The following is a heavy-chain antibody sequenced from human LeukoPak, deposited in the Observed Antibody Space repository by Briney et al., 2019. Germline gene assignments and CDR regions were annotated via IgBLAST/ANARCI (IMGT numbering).Heavy chain of an antibody. D-gene: IGHD3-10*01. J-gene: IGHJ4*02. Sequence: SETLSLTCTVSGGSISSYYWSWIRQPPGKGLEWIGYIYYSGSTNYNPSLKSRVTISVDTSKNQFSLKLSSVTAADTAVYYCARGWYYYGSGSYYPYFDYWGQGTLVTVSS. V-gene: IGHV4-59*12. CDR1: GGSISSYY. CDR3: ARGWYYYGSGSYYPYFDY. CDR2: IYYSGST.